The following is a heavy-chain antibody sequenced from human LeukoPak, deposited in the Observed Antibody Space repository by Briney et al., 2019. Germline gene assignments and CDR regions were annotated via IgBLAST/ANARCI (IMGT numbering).Heavy chain of an antibody. J-gene: IGHJ4*02. CDR1: GFTFSTYA. Sequence: GGSLRLSCAASGFTFSTYAMSWVRQAPGRGLEWVSAVSDSGSGTYYADSVKGRFTISRDNSKNTLYLQMTSLRAEDTSLYYCAKGKGSSGWYDWGQGTLITVSS. D-gene: IGHD6-19*01. CDR2: VSDSGSGT. V-gene: IGHV3-23*01. CDR3: AKGKGSSGWYD.